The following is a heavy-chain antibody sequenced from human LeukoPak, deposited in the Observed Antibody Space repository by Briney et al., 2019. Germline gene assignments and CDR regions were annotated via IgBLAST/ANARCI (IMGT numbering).Heavy chain of an antibody. D-gene: IGHD2-2*02. CDR1: GYTFTGYY. J-gene: IGHJ5*02. Sequence: ASVKVSCKASGYTFTGYYMHWVRQAPGQGLEWMGWINPNSGGTNYAQKFQGRVTMTRDTSISTAYMELSRLRSDDTAVYYCARDYGCSSTSCYTVGWFDPWGQGTLVTVPS. CDR3: ARDYGCSSTSCYTVGWFDP. CDR2: INPNSGGT. V-gene: IGHV1-2*02.